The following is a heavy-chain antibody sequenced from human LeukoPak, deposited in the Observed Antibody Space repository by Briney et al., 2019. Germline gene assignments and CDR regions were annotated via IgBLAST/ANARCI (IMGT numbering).Heavy chain of an antibody. J-gene: IGHJ4*02. Sequence: GGSLRLSCAASGFTFSDYYMSWIRQAPGKGLEWVSYISSGSTIYYADSVKGRFTISRDNAKNSLYLQMNSLRAEDTAVYYCARDSGAADYWGQGTLVTVSS. CDR3: ARDSGAADY. CDR1: GFTFSDYY. CDR2: ISSGSTI. D-gene: IGHD3-10*01. V-gene: IGHV3-11*04.